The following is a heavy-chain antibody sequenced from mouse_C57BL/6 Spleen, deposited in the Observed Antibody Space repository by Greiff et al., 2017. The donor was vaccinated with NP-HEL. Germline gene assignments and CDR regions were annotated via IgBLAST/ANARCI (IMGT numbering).Heavy chain of an antibody. CDR2: ISSGSSTI. V-gene: IGHV5-17*01. CDR3: AREGALVTTGGVPFAMDY. D-gene: IGHD2-2*01. Sequence: EVQRVESGGGLVKPGGSLKLSCAASGFTFSDYGMHWVRQAPEKGLEWVAYISSGSSTIYYADTVKGRFTISRDNAKNTLFLQMTSLRSEDTAMYYCAREGALVTTGGVPFAMDYWGQGTSVTVSS. J-gene: IGHJ4*01. CDR1: GFTFSDYG.